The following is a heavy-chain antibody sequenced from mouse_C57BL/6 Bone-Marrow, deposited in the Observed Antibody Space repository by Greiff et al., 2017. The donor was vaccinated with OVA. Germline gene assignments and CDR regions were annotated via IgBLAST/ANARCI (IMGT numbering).Heavy chain of an antibody. CDR2: IYPYNGVS. D-gene: IGHD1-1*02. Sequence: EVKLMESGPELVKPGASVKISCKASGYSFTGYYMHWVKQSHGNILDWIGYIYPYNGVSSYNQKFKGKATLTVDKSSSTAYMELSSLTSEDSAVYYCARGGVYYAMDYWGQGTSVTGSS. CDR3: ARGGVYYAMDY. V-gene: IGHV1-31*01. CDR1: GYSFTGYY. J-gene: IGHJ4*01.